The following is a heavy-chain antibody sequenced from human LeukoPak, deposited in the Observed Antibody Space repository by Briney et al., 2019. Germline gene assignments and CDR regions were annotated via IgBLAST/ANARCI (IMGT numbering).Heavy chain of an antibody. V-gene: IGHV3-74*01. CDR1: AATFSSYW. D-gene: IGHD6-13*01. CDR3: ATPGIRDQYDFDS. Sequence: GGSPRLSCAASAATFSSYWMHWVRQAPGKGLVWVSRINPDGSSTNYADSVKGRFTISRDNVKNTLYLQMNSLRAEDTAVYYCATPGIRDQYDFDSWGQGTLVTVSS. CDR2: INPDGSST. J-gene: IGHJ4*02.